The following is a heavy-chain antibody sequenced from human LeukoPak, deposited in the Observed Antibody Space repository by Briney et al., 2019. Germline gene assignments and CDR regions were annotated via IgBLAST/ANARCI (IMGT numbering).Heavy chain of an antibody. V-gene: IGHV3-23*01. CDR3: AKSSSIAAAGTRWFDP. J-gene: IGHJ5*02. Sequence: GGSLRLSCAASGFTFSSYAMSWVRQAPGKGLEWVSAISGSGGSTYYADSVKGRFTISRDNSKNTLYLQMNSLRAEDTAVYYCAKSSSIAAAGTRWFDPWGQGTLVTVSS. CDR1: GFTFSSYA. D-gene: IGHD6-13*01. CDR2: ISGSGGST.